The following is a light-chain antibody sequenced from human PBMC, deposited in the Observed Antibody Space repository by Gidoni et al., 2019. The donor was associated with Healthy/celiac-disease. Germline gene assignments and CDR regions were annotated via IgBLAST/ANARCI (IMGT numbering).Light chain of an antibody. Sequence: IVMTQSPATLSASPGERATLSCRASQRVSSNLAWYQQNPGQAPRLLSYGASTRATGIPARFSGSGSGTEFTLTISSLESEDFAVYYCQQYKNWPPLTFGGGTKVEIK. CDR1: QRVSSN. J-gene: IGKJ4*02. V-gene: IGKV3-15*01. CDR2: GAS. CDR3: QQYKNWPPLT.